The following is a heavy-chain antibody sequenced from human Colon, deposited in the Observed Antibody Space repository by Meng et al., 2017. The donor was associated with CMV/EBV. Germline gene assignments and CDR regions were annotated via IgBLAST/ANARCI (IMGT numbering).Heavy chain of an antibody. J-gene: IGHJ5*02. CDR3: ARAPYNWNDEGWFDP. Sequence: QVNVLLAGAEGKKHGASVNVSCKASGYTFTGYDMHWVRQAPGEGLEWMGWINPNSGGTNYAQKFQGRVNMTRDTSISTAYMELSRLRSDDTAVYYCARAPYNWNDEGWFDPWGQGTLVTVSS. CDR1: GYTFTGYD. V-gene: IGHV1-2*02. D-gene: IGHD1-20*01. CDR2: INPNSGGT.